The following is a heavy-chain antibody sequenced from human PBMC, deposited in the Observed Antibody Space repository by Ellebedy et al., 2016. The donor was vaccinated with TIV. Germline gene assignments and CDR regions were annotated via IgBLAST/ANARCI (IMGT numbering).Heavy chain of an antibody. CDR3: ARTFTERLEGLTAHWVLDY. D-gene: IGHD2-21*01. J-gene: IGHJ4*02. V-gene: IGHV4-59*12. CDR1: GGSINSFY. CDR2: IKHSGNT. Sequence: SETLSLTCAVSGGSINSFYWTWIRQPPGKGLEWIGDIKHSGNTDYTPSLKSRVTISVDTSKNQFSLKMSSVTAADTALYYCARTFTERLEGLTAHWVLDYWGQGTLVTASS.